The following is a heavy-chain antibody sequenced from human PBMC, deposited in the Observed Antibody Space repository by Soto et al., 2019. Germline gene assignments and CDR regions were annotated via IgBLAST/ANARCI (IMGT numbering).Heavy chain of an antibody. CDR1: GFTFSAYA. CDR2: VGGSDTDK. Sequence: PGGSLRLSCAASGFTFSAYAMSWVRQAPGKGLQWVSGVGGSDTDKYYADSVKGRFTISRDNSKNTLYLQMNSLRAEDTAVYYCAKVPRNSGNSYYFDYWGQGTLVTVSS. J-gene: IGHJ4*02. V-gene: IGHV3-23*01. CDR3: AKVPRNSGNSYYFDY. D-gene: IGHD1-26*01.